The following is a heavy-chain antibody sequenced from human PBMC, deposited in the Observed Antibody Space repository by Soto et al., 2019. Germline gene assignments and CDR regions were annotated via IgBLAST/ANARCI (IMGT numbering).Heavy chain of an antibody. CDR1: GFTFSSYA. V-gene: IGHV3-30-3*01. Sequence: QVQLVESGGGVVQPGRSLRLSCAASGFTFSSYAMHWVRQAPGKGLEWVAVISYDGSNKYYADSVKGRFTISRDNSKNTLYLQMNSLRAEDTAVYYCARECEVSGSYYWNNWFDPWGQGTLVTVSS. J-gene: IGHJ5*02. D-gene: IGHD1-26*01. CDR3: ARECEVSGSYYWNNWFDP. CDR2: ISYDGSNK.